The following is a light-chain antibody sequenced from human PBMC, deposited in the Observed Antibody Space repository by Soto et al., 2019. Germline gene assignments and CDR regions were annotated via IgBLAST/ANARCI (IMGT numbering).Light chain of an antibody. Sequence: IVMTQSPDSLAVSLGESATINCKSSQSVLYSSNNKNYLAWYQQRLGQPPKLLIYWASTRESGVPDRFSGSGSGTDFTLTISSLQAEDVALYYCQQYYYTPLTFGGGTKVDIK. CDR1: QSVLYSSNNKNY. J-gene: IGKJ4*01. CDR3: QQYYYTPLT. V-gene: IGKV4-1*01. CDR2: WAS.